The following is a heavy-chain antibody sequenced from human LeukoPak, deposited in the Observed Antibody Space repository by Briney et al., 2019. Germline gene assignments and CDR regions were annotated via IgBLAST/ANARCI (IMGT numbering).Heavy chain of an antibody. J-gene: IGHJ6*02. CDR1: GFTFSSYW. CDR3: ARDRRYYDSSGYYYYYYGMDV. V-gene: IGHV3-7*04. Sequence: GGSLRLSCAASGFTFSSYWMSWVRQAPGKGLEWVAYINRDGSETYYVDSVKGRFTISRDNAKNSLYLQMNSLRAEDTAVYYCARDRRYYDSSGYYYYYYGMDVWGQGTTVTVSS. D-gene: IGHD3-22*01. CDR2: INRDGSET.